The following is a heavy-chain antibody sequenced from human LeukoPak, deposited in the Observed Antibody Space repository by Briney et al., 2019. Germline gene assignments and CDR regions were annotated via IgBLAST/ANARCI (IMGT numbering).Heavy chain of an antibody. Sequence: AVPDSCQASGCTFSSYAISWVRQAPGEGLEWLGGSIPIFGTASYAQKFQGRVTITTDESTSTAYMALSSLRSEDTAVYYCARVDGRCSSTSCYYNWFDPWGQGTLVTVSS. D-gene: IGHD2-2*01. CDR2: SIPIFGTA. CDR3: ARVDGRCSSTSCYYNWFDP. CDR1: GCTFSSYA. V-gene: IGHV1-69*05. J-gene: IGHJ5*02.